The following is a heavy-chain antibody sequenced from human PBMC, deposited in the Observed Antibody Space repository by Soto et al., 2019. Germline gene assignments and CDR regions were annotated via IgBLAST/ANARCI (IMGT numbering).Heavy chain of an antibody. CDR3: ARHPAHYYDSSGYYFEYFQH. J-gene: IGHJ1*01. Sequence: PGESLKISCKGSGYSFTSYWIGWVRQMPGKGLEWMGIIYPGDSDTRYSPSFQGQVTISADKSISTAYLQWSSLKASDTAMYYCARHPAHYYDSSGYYFEYFQHWGQGTLVTVS. CDR2: IYPGDSDT. V-gene: IGHV5-51*01. CDR1: GYSFTSYW. D-gene: IGHD3-22*01.